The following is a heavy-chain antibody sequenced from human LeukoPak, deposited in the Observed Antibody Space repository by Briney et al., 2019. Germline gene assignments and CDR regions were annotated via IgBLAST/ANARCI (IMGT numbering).Heavy chain of an antibody. V-gene: IGHV3-23*01. CDR2: VSGDGANT. D-gene: IGHD5-12*01. Sequence: PGGSLRLSCAASGFTFSNYAMSWVRQAPGKGLEWVSTVSGDGANTYYADSVKGRFTISRDSFKNTLYLQMNSLRAEDTAVYYCAKRTIRDGYNLDSWGQGTLVTVSS. J-gene: IGHJ4*02. CDR3: AKRTIRDGYNLDS. CDR1: GFTFSNYA.